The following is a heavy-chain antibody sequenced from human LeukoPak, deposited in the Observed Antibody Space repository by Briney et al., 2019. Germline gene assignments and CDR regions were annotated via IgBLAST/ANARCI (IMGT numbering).Heavy chain of an antibody. CDR2: IIPIFGTA. J-gene: IGHJ3*02. V-gene: IGHV1-69*05. D-gene: IGHD3-22*01. CDR3: AREKGYDSSEDAFDI. CDR1: GGTFSSYA. Sequence: SVKVSCKASGGTFSSYAISWVRQVPGQGLEWMGGIIPIFGTANYAQKFQGRVTITTDESTSTAYMELSSLRSEDTAVYYCAREKGYDSSEDAFDIWGQGTMVTVSS.